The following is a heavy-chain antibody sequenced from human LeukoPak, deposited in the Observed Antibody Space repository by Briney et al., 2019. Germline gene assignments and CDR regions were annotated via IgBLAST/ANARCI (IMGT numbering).Heavy chain of an antibody. D-gene: IGHD6-19*01. J-gene: IGHJ2*01. V-gene: IGHV1-18*04. CDR3: ARVHSSGWYLESWYFDL. CDR1: GYTFTSYG. Sequence: ASVKVSCKASGYTFTSYGISWVRQAPGQGLEWMGWISAYNGNTNYAQKLQGRVTMTTDTSTSTAYVELRSLRSDDTAVYYCARVHSSGWYLESWYFDLWGRGTLVTVSS. CDR2: ISAYNGNT.